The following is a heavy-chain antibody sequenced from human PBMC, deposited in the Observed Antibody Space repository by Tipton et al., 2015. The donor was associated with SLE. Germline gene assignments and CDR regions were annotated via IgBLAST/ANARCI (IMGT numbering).Heavy chain of an antibody. CDR2: IIPISRTT. J-gene: IGHJ4*02. CDR3: ATHYCSNGVRHRLPFDH. Sequence: QSGAEVKKPGSSVKISCKASGGTLSIYAVSWVRQAPGQGLEWMGGIIPISRTTTYSQDFQGRVTITTDESTGTAYMELSSLRSEDTAVYYCATHYCSNGVRHRLPFDHWGQGTRVTVSS. V-gene: IGHV1-69*05. CDR1: GGTLSIYA. D-gene: IGHD2-8*01.